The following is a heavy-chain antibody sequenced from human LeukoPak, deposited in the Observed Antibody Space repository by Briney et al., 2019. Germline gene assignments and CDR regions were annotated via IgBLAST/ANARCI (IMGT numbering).Heavy chain of an antibody. CDR2: ISYDGSNK. J-gene: IGHJ4*02. Sequence: GGSLRLSCAASGFTFSGYAMHWVRQAPGKGLEWVAVISYDGSNKYYADSVKGRFTISRDNSKNTLYLQMNSLRAEDTAVYYCARDVPYCSSTSCYPDYWGQGTLVTVSS. CDR1: GFTFSGYA. D-gene: IGHD2-2*01. V-gene: IGHV3-30-3*01. CDR3: ARDVPYCSSTSCYPDY.